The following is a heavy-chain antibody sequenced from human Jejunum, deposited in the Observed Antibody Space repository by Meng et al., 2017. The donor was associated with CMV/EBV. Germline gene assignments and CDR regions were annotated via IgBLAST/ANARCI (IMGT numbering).Heavy chain of an antibody. D-gene: IGHD3-10*01. CDR2: IHYTGGT. Sequence: GTSFTILFYYGDWVRQSPGELDWVASIHYTGGTYYHPSLKSRATISLDTSKSQFSLELTSVTAADTATYYCVRDRGDGSGSYYDYWGPGTLVTVSS. CDR1: GTSFTILFYY. J-gene: IGHJ4*02. CDR3: VRDRGDGSGSYYDY. V-gene: IGHV4-39*07.